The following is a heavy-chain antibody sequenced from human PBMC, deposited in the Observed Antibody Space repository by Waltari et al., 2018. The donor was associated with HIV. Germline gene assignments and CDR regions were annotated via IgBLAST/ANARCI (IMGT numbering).Heavy chain of an antibody. CDR1: GGSFSGYY. Sequence: QVQLQQWGAGLLKPSETLSLTCAVYGGSFSGYYWSWIRQPPGKGLEWIGEINHSGSTNYNPSLKSRVTISVDTSKNQFSLKLSSVTAADTAVYYCALYDSSGYDSWGQGTLVTVSS. CDR2: INHSGST. V-gene: IGHV4-34*01. J-gene: IGHJ4*02. D-gene: IGHD3-22*01. CDR3: ALYDSSGYDS.